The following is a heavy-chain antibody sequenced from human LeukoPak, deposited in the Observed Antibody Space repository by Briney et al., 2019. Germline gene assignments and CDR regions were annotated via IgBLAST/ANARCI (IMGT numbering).Heavy chain of an antibody. CDR3: ARDMGPGYVWGSYRYYFDY. J-gene: IGHJ4*02. Sequence: SETLSLTCAVYGGSFSGYYWSWIRQPPGKGLEWIGEINHSGSTNYNPSLKSRVTISVDTSKNQFSLKLSSVTAADTAVYYCARDMGPGYVWGSYRYYFDYWDQGTLVTVSS. CDR1: GGSFSGYY. CDR2: INHSGST. D-gene: IGHD3-16*02. V-gene: IGHV4-34*01.